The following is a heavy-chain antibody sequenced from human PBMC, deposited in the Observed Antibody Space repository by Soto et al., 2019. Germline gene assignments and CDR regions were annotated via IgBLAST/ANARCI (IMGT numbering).Heavy chain of an antibody. V-gene: IGHV3-23*01. J-gene: IGHJ3*02. Sequence: PGGSLRLSCAPSGISFSTYAMSWVRQAPGKGLEWVSGISGSGGHTYYADSVKGRFTISRDSSKNTLYLQMNSLRAEDTAVYYCAKEGSYMGGAFDIWGPGTMVTVS. CDR2: ISGSGGHT. D-gene: IGHD3-16*01. CDR3: AKEGSYMGGAFDI. CDR1: GISFSTYA.